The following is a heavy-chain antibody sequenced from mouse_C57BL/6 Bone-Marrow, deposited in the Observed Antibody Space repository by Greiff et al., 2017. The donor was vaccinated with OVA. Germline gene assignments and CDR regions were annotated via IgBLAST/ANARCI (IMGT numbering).Heavy chain of an antibody. CDR3: ARSFYFAWFAY. J-gene: IGHJ3*01. Sequence: VQLQQSGAEFVKPGASVKMSCKASGYTFTSYWITWVKQRPGQGLEWIGDIYPGSGSTNYNEKFKSKATLTVDTSSSTAYMQLSSLTSEDSAVYYCARSFYFAWFAYWGQGTLVTVSA. CDR2: IYPGSGST. D-gene: IGHD1-1*01. CDR1: GYTFTSYW. V-gene: IGHV1-55*01.